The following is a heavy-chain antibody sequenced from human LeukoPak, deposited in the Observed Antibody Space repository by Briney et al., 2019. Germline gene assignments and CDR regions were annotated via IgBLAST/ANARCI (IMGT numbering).Heavy chain of an antibody. Sequence: GSLRLSCAASGFTFSSYAMSWVRQAPGKGLEWVSAISGSGGSTYYADSVKGRFTISRDNSKNTLYLQMNSLRAEDTAVYYCARTLRSGYDGGFDYWGQGTLVTVSS. J-gene: IGHJ4*02. CDR3: ARTLRSGYDGGFDY. CDR2: ISGSGGST. CDR1: GFTFSSYA. D-gene: IGHD5-12*01. V-gene: IGHV3-23*01.